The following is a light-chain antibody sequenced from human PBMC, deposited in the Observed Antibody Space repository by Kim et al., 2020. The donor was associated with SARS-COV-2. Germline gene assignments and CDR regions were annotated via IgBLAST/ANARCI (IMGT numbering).Light chain of an antibody. CDR2: GKN. CDR1: SLRSYY. J-gene: IGLJ3*02. CDR3: NSRDSSGNHLV. V-gene: IGLV3-19*01. Sequence: ALGQTVRITCQGDSLRSYYASWYQQKPAQAPVLVIYGKNNRPSGIPDRFSGSSSGNTASLTITGAQAEDEADYYCNSRDSSGNHLVFGGGTKLTVL.